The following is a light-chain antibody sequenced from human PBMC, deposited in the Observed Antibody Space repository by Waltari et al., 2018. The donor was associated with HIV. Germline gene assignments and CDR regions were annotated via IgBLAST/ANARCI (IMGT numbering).Light chain of an antibody. Sequence: EIVLTQSPATLSVPPGETVTLPCRASHSVTNNCIWFQQSVTSNLDWHKQNPGQAPRLLICAASTRVTGLPARFRGSGSGKEFTLTISSLQSEDFAVYYCQQDNDWPQTFGQGTKVEIK. CDR2: AAS. CDR3: QQDNDWPQT. J-gene: IGKJ1*01. CDR1: HSVTNNCIWFQQSVTSN. V-gene: IGKV3D-15*01.